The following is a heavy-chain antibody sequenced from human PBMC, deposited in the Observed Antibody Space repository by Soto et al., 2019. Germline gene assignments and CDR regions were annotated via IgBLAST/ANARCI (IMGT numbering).Heavy chain of an antibody. CDR1: GGSIISYY. CDR3: ARHDGGTRYCSSTSCPFDY. Sequence: PSETLSLTCTVSGGSIISYYWSWIRQPPGKGLEWIGYIYYSGSTNYNPSLKSRVTISVDTSKNQFSLKLSSVTAADTAVYYCARHDGGTRYCSSTSCPFDYWGQGTLVTSPQ. D-gene: IGHD2-2*01. CDR2: IYYSGST. J-gene: IGHJ4*02. V-gene: IGHV4-59*08.